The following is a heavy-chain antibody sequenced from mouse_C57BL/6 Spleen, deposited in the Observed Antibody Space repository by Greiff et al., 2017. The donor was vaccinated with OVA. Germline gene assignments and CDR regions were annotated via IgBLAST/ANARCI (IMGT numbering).Heavy chain of an antibody. Sequence: EVKLVESGGDLVKPGGSLKLSCAASGFTFSSYGMSWVRQTPDKRLEWVATISSGGSYTYYPDSVKGRFTISRDNAKNTLYLQMSSLKSEDTAMYYCARRKGMVTPWFADWGQGTLVTVSA. V-gene: IGHV5-6*02. CDR3: ARRKGMVTPWFAD. CDR1: GFTFSSYG. CDR2: ISSGGSYT. D-gene: IGHD2-2*01. J-gene: IGHJ3*01.